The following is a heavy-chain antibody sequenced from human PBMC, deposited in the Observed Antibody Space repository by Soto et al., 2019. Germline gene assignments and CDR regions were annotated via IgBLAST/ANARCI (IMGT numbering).Heavy chain of an antibody. D-gene: IGHD2-2*01. CDR1: GGTFSSYT. CDR2: IIPILGIA. Sequence: QVQLVQSGAEVKKPGSSVKVSCKASGGTFSSYTISWVRQAPGQGLEWMGRIIPILGIANYEQKFQGRVTLTSDKSTSPACMQLSSLSSEYTAVYYCASGYCSSTSCYVSCYYYYYCMHVWGQGTPVTVSS. V-gene: IGHV1-69*02. J-gene: IGHJ6*02. CDR3: ASGYCSSTSCYVSCYYYYYCMHV.